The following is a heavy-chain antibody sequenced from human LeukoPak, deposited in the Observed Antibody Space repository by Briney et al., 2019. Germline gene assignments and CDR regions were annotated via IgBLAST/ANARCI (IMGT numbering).Heavy chain of an antibody. V-gene: IGHV4-34*01. CDR3: AREGSYYDSSGLYYMDV. D-gene: IGHD3-22*01. Sequence: PSETLSLTCAVYGGSFSGYYWSWIRQPPGKGLGWIGEINHSGSTNYNPSLKSRVTISVDTSKNQFSLKLSSVTAADTAVYYCAREGSYYDSSGLYYMDVWGKGTTVTVSS. J-gene: IGHJ6*03. CDR2: INHSGST. CDR1: GGSFSGYY.